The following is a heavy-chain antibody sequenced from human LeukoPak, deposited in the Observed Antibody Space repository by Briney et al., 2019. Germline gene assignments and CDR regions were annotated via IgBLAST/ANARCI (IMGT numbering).Heavy chain of an antibody. CDR3: ARADRAVAGFYFDY. V-gene: IGHV4-34*01. J-gene: IGHJ4*02. CDR1: GGSFSGYY. Sequence: SETLSLTCAVYGGSFSGYYWSWIRQPPGKGLEWIGEINHSGSTNYNPSLKSRVTISVDTSKNQFSLKLSSVTAADTAVYYCARADRAVAGFYFDYWGQGTLVTVSS. CDR2: INHSGST. D-gene: IGHD6-19*01.